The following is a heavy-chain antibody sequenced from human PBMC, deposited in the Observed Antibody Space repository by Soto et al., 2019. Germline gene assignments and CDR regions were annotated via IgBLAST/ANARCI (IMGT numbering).Heavy chain of an antibody. J-gene: IGHJ4*02. CDR1: GYTFTSYA. CDR2: INAGNGNT. CDR3: ARGDGYDFWSGYHIDY. V-gene: IGHV1-3*01. D-gene: IGHD3-3*01. Sequence: ASVKVSCKASGYTFTSYAMHWVRQAPGQRLEWMGWINAGNGNTKYSQKFQGRVTITRDTSASTAYMELSSLRSEDTAVYYCARGDGYDFWSGYHIDYWGTGTLVTVSS.